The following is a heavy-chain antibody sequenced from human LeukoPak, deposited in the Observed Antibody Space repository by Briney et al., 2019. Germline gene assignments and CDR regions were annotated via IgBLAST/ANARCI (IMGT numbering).Heavy chain of an antibody. Sequence: GGSLRLSCAASGFTFSSYAMHWVRQSPGRGLECVSTIDGSGGSTFHADSVRGRFTISRDNSKNALFLQMDSLRAEDTAVYYCAPGGARSRYYFEYWGQGTLVTVSS. CDR3: APGGARSRYYFEY. CDR1: GFTFSSYA. J-gene: IGHJ4*02. D-gene: IGHD1-1*01. CDR2: IDGSGGST. V-gene: IGHV3-23*01.